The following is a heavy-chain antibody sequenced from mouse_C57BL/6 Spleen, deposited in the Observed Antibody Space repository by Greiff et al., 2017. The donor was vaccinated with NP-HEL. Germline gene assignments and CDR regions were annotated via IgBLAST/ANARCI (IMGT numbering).Heavy chain of an antibody. V-gene: IGHV5-17*01. D-gene: IGHD2-3*01. CDR2: ISSGSSTI. CDR3: ARPYDNGRGYAMDY. Sequence: EVQLKESGGGLVKPGGSLKLSCAASGFTFSDYGMHWVRQAPEKGLEWVAYISSGSSTIYYADTVKGRFTISRDHAKNTLFLQMTRLRSEETAMYDSARPYDNGRGYAMDYWGKGTSGTVSS. CDR1: GFTFSDYG. J-gene: IGHJ4*01.